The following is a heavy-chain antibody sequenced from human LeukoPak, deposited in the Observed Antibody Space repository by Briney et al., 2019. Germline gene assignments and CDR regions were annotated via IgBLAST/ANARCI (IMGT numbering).Heavy chain of an antibody. Sequence: QSGGSLRLSCAASGFTFSNNWMTWVRQAPGKGLEWVATVKKDASEKYYVDSVKGRFTISRDNAKNSLYLQMNSLRAEDTAVYYCAREGGYDYESPDYWGQGTLVTVSS. D-gene: IGHD5-12*01. J-gene: IGHJ4*02. CDR1: GFTFSNNW. CDR3: AREGGYDYESPDY. V-gene: IGHV3-7*01. CDR2: VKKDASEK.